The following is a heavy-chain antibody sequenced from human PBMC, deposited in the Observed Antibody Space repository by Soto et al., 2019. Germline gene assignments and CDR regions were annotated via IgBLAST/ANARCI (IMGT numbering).Heavy chain of an antibody. V-gene: IGHV4-38-2*02. D-gene: IGHD5-12*01. CDR2: MYHDGNT. J-gene: IGHJ4*02. CDR1: GYSISSGCF. CDR3: ARESYSVYHSYDY. Sequence: AETLSLTCAVSGYSISSGCFCGWIRQPPGKGLEWIANMYHDGNTHYNPSLKSRVTMSVDTSKNQFSLKLNSVTAADTAVYYCARESYSVYHSYDYWGQGILVTVSS.